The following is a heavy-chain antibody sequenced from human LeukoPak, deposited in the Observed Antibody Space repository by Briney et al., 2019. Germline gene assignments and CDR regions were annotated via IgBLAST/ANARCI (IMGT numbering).Heavy chain of an antibody. D-gene: IGHD6-13*01. V-gene: IGHV3-43D*03. CDR1: GFTFDDYA. CDR3: AKDISLGIAAAGYFDY. J-gene: IGHJ4*02. Sequence: GGSLRLSCAASGFTFDDYAIHWVRQAPGKGLEWVSLISWDGGSTYYADSVKGRFTISRGNSKNSLYLQMNSLRAEDTALYYCAKDISLGIAAAGYFDYWGQGTLVTVSS. CDR2: ISWDGGST.